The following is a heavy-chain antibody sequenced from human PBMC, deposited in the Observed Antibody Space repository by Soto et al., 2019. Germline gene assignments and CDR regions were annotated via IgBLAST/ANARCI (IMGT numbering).Heavy chain of an antibody. J-gene: IGHJ4*02. D-gene: IGHD3-22*01. CDR2: IDHSGST. Sequence: QVQLQESGPGLVKPSGTLSLTCAVSGGSISSSNWWSWVRQPPGKGLEWIGEIDHSGSTNYNPSLKSRVTISVDKSKNQFSLKLSSVTAADTAVYYCARVAGYYYASSGYPYYFDYWGQGTLVTVSS. V-gene: IGHV4-4*02. CDR3: ARVAGYYYASSGYPYYFDY. CDR1: GGSISSSNW.